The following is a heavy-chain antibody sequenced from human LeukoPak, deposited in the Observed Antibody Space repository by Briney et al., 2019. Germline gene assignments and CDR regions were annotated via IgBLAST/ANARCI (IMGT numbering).Heavy chain of an antibody. CDR3: ARPSYCVADNCGYWLDP. Sequence: ASVTDSCKTSGYTFTKYLIHWVRQPPGQGLEWMGTINPQGDITNYAQRFQGRITLAEDTSTSTVYMELSSLTSEDTAVYYCARPSYCVADNCGYWLDPWGPGTLVTVSS. V-gene: IGHV1-46*01. J-gene: IGHJ5*02. CDR1: GYTFTKYL. CDR2: INPQGDIT. D-gene: IGHD2-21*01.